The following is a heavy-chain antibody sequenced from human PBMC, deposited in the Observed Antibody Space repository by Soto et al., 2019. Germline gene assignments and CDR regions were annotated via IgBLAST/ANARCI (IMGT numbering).Heavy chain of an antibody. CDR2: IIPIFGTA. D-gene: IGHD6-6*01. J-gene: IGHJ4*02. CDR1: GGTFSSYA. CDR3: ARVYSSSPIPPL. Sequence: QVQLVQSGAEVKKPGSSVKVSCKASGGTFSSYAISWVRQAPGQGLEWMGGIIPIFGTANYAQKFQGRVTITAEKSTSTAYMELSSLRSEDTAVYYWARVYSSSPIPPLWGQGTLVTVSS. V-gene: IGHV1-69*06.